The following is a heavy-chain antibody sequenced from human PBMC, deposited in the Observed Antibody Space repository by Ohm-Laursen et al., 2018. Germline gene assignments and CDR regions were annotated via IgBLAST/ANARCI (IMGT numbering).Heavy chain of an antibody. Sequence: GSLRLSCSASGFTFSSYSMNWVRQAPGKGLEWVSYISSSSSTIYYADSVKGRFTISRDNAKNSLYLQMNSLRAEDTAVYYCARGFSDLTNDYELTMDYWGQGTLVTVSS. V-gene: IGHV3-48*01. J-gene: IGHJ4*02. CDR2: ISSSSSTI. D-gene: IGHD4-17*01. CDR1: GFTFSSYS. CDR3: ARGFSDLTNDYELTMDY.